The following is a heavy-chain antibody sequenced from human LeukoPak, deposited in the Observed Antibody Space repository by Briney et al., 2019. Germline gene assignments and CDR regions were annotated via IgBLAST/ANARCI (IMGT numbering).Heavy chain of an antibody. CDR1: GFTFSSYA. CDR3: AKGGAGAPRDYYYYGMDV. V-gene: IGHV3-64*01. CDR2: ISINGGST. D-gene: IGHD1-26*01. J-gene: IGHJ6*02. Sequence: GGSLRLSCAASGFTFSSYAMHWVRQAPGKGLEYVSAISINGGSTYYANSVKGRFTISRDNSKNTLYLQMNSLRAEDTAVYYCAKGGAGAPRDYYYYGMDVWGQGTTVTVSS.